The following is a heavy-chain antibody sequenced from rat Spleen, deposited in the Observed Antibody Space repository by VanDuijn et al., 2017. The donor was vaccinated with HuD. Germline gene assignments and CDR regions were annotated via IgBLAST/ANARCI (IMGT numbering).Heavy chain of an antibody. D-gene: IGHD1-6*01. V-gene: IGHV5S14*01. J-gene: IGHJ2*01. CDR2: ISPSGGNT. CDR1: GFTFSNYD. CDR3: ARKGILRPGGDYFDY. Sequence: EVQLVESDGGLVQPGRSLKLSCAASGFTFSNYDMAWVRQTPTKGLEWVASISPSGGNTYHRDSVKGRFTISRDNAKNTQYLQMDSLRSEDTATYYCARKGILRPGGDYFDYWGQGVMVTVSS.